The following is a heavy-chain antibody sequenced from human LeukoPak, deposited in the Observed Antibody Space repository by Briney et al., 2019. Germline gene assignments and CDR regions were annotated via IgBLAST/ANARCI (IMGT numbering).Heavy chain of an antibody. D-gene: IGHD3-10*01. J-gene: IGHJ5*02. CDR2: IYYSGST. Sequence: SETLSLTCTVSGGPISSSSYYWGWIRQPPGKGLEWIGSIYYSGSTYYNPSLKSRVTISVDTSKNQFSLKLSSVTTADTAVYYCARHVKGSGSNWFDPWGQGTLVTVSS. V-gene: IGHV4-39*01. CDR1: GGPISSSSYY. CDR3: ARHVKGSGSNWFDP.